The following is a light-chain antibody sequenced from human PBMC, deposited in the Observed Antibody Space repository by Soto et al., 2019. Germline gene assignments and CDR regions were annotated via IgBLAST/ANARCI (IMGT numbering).Light chain of an antibody. CDR2: DAS. Sequence: DIQMTQSPSTLSASVGDRVTITCRASQSISIWLAWYQQKPGKAPKVLIFDASRLESGVPSRFSGSGSGTEFPLTISSLQPDDFATYYCQQYNGYSSWTFGQGTKVEIK. V-gene: IGKV1-5*01. CDR3: QQYNGYSSWT. CDR1: QSISIW. J-gene: IGKJ1*01.